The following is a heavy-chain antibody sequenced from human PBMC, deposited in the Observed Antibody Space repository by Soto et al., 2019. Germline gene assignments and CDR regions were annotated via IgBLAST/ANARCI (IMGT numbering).Heavy chain of an antibody. D-gene: IGHD4-17*01. J-gene: IGHJ4*02. CDR3: ARGPYGDYFDY. Sequence: PSETLSLTCSVSGGSISSYYWTWIRQPPGKRLEWIGYIYSTGGTNYNPSLKSRLTISLDTPNNQVSLKLTSVTAADTAVYYCARGPYGDYFDYWGQGTLVTVSS. CDR2: IYSTGGT. CDR1: GGSISSYY. V-gene: IGHV4-59*01.